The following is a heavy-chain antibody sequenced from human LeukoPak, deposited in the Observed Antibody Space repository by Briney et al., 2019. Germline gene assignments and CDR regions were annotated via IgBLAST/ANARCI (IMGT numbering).Heavy chain of an antibody. CDR3: ARVSQGKVYCSGGSCYSGGYYYYMDV. CDR1: GYSISSGYY. D-gene: IGHD2-15*01. J-gene: IGHJ6*03. V-gene: IGHV4-38-2*02. CDR2: IYHSGST. Sequence: SETLSLTCTVSGYSISSGYYWGWIRQPPGKGLEWIGSIYHSGSTYYNPSLKSRVTISVDTSKNQFSLKLSSVTAADTAVYYCARVSQGKVYCSGGSCYSGGYYYYMDVWGKGTTVTVSS.